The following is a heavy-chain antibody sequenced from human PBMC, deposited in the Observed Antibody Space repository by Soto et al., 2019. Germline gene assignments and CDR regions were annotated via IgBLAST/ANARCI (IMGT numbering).Heavy chain of an antibody. D-gene: IGHD5-12*01. CDR3: ARDKDRLQLGGNYYYILDV. V-gene: IGHV1-2*04. Sequence: ASVKVSCKASGYTFTGYYMHWVRQAPGQGLEWMGWINPNSGGTNYAQKFQGWVTMTRDTSISTAYMELTGLSSDDTAVYYCARDKDRLQLGGNYYYILDVWGQGTTVTVSS. CDR2: INPNSGGT. J-gene: IGHJ6*02. CDR1: GYTFTGYY.